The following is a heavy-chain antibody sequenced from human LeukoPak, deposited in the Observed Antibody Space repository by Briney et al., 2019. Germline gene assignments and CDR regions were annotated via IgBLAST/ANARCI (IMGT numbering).Heavy chain of an antibody. J-gene: IGHJ4*02. D-gene: IGHD6-19*01. Sequence: PGGSLRLSCAASGFTFSSYGMNWVRQAPGKGLEWVSYISPSSSTIYYADSRKGRFTISRDNAKNSLYLQMNSLRAEDTAVYYCAREHTPFGSGCTAAYWGQGTLVTVSS. CDR2: ISPSSSTI. V-gene: IGHV3-48*01. CDR3: AREHTPFGSGCTAAY. CDR1: GFTFSSYG.